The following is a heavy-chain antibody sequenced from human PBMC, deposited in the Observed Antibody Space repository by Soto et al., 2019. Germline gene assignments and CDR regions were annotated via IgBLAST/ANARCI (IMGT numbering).Heavy chain of an antibody. CDR3: ASPRTNNKYGDIFYGVDV. CDR1: GGSISSDTFY. J-gene: IGHJ6*02. Sequence: QLQLQESGPGLVKPSETLSLICSVSGGSISSDTFYWGWFRQPPGKGLEWIGSIYYNGNTYYNPSLKGRVTISRDPSKNHFSLRVSSVTVEDTVFYYWASPRTNNKYGDIFYGVDVWGQGTKVP. CDR2: IYYNGNT. V-gene: IGHV4-39*01. D-gene: IGHD3-3*02.